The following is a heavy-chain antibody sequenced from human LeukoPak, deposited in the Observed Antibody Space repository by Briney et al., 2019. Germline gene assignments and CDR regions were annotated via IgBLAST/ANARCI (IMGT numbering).Heavy chain of an antibody. CDR3: ARDHRIAARRVPFWDHYYYYYMDV. Sequence: ASVKVSCKASGYTFTSYGISWVRQAPGQGLEWMGWISAYNGNTNYAQKLQGRVTMTTDTSTSTAYMELRSLRSDDTAVYYCARDHRIAARRVPFWDHYYYYYMDVWGKGTTVTISS. CDR2: ISAYNGNT. J-gene: IGHJ6*03. CDR1: GYTFTSYG. D-gene: IGHD6-6*01. V-gene: IGHV1-18*01.